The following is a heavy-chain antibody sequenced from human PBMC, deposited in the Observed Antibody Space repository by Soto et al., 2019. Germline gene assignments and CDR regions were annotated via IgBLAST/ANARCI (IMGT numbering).Heavy chain of an antibody. Sequence: EVQLVESGGGLVKPGGSLTLSCAASGFTFNSAWMNWVRQVPGKGLEWVGRIKSKISGGTTDYAAPVKGRFTISRDDSKRILYLHMDSLRSEDTAVYYCTAGTTRGYSYEYFYYGMDVWGQGTTVTVCS. J-gene: IGHJ6*02. V-gene: IGHV3-15*07. CDR3: TAGTTRGYSYEYFYYGMDV. CDR2: IKSKISGGTT. CDR1: GFTFNSAW. D-gene: IGHD5-18*01.